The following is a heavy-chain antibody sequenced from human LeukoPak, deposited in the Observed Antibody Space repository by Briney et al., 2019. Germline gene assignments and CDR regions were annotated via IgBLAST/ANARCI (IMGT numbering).Heavy chain of an antibody. V-gene: IGHV1-69*05. J-gene: IGHJ6*03. CDR2: IIPIFGTA. CDR1: GGTFSSYA. Sequence: GASVKVSCKASGGTFSSYAISWVRQAPGQGLEWMGGIIPIFGTANYAQKFQGRVTITTDESTSTAYMELSSLRSEDTAVYYCARVLSVSQSQPMDVWGKGTTVTVSS. CDR3: ARVLSVSQSQPMDV. D-gene: IGHD2/OR15-2a*01.